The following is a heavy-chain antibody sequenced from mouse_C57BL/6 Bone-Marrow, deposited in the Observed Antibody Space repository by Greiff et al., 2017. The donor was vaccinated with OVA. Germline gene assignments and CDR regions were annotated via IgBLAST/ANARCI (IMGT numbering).Heavy chain of an antibody. V-gene: IGHV5-6*02. CDR2: ISSGGSYT. J-gene: IGHJ1*03. CDR1: GFTFSSYG. CDR3: ARRTLTGTGDWYFDV. D-gene: IGHD4-1*01. Sequence: DVMSVESGGDLVKPGGSLQLSCAASGFTFSSYGMSWVRQTPDKRLEWVATISSGGSYTYYPDSVKGRFTISRDNAKNTLYLQMSSLKSEDTAMYYCARRTLTGTGDWYFDVWGTGTTVTVSS.